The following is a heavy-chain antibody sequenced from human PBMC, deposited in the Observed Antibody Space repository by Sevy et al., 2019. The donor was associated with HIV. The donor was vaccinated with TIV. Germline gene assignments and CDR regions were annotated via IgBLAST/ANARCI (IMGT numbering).Heavy chain of an antibody. D-gene: IGHD2-15*01. Sequence: GGSLRLSCAASVFTFSTYAMNWVRQAPGKGLEWVSSISRSGRSTYSADSVEGRFTISRDNFKNTLYLQLSSLRVDDTAVDYCAKGYCDGGSCPRDYYYYGMDVWGQGTTVTVSS. CDR2: ISRSGRST. CDR1: VFTFSTYA. CDR3: AKGYCDGGSCPRDYYYYGMDV. V-gene: IGHV3-23*01. J-gene: IGHJ6*02.